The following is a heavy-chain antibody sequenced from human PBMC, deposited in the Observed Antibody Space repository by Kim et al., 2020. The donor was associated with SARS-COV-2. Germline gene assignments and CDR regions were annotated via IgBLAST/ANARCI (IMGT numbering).Heavy chain of an antibody. CDR2: INHSGST. J-gene: IGHJ3*02. D-gene: IGHD3-3*01. V-gene: IGHV4-34*01. Sequence: SETLSLTCAVYGGSFSGYYWSWIRQPPGKGLEWIGEINHSGSTNYNPSLKSRVTISVDTSKNQFSLKLSSVTAADTAVYYCARENITILGVVSIVNALD. CDR1: GGSFSGYY. CDR3: ARENITILGVVSIVNALD.